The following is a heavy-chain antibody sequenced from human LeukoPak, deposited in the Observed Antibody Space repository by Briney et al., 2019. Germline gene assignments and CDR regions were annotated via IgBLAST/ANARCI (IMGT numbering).Heavy chain of an antibody. Sequence: ASVKVSCKASGYTFTDYYIHWVRQAPGQGLEWMGRINPNNGGTNYAQKFQGRVTLTRDTSIGTAYMELGRLRSDDTAVYYCARDDHRSGYYYCDSWGQGTLVTVSS. V-gene: IGHV1-2*06. CDR3: ARDDHRSGYYYCDS. CDR1: GYTFTDYY. D-gene: IGHD3-22*01. CDR2: INPNNGGT. J-gene: IGHJ4*02.